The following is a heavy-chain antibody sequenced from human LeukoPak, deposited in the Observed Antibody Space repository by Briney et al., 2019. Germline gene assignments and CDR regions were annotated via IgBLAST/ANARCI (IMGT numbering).Heavy chain of an antibody. CDR2: INPNSGGT. J-gene: IGHJ4*02. Sequence: ASVKVSCKASGYTFTGYYIHWVRQAPGQGLEWMGWINPNSGGTNYAQKFQGGVTMTRDTSISTAYMELSRLRSDDTALYYCARSLRLDSECDYWGQGTLVSVSS. CDR1: GYTFTGYY. V-gene: IGHV1-2*02. D-gene: IGHD3-9*01. CDR3: ARSLRLDSECDY.